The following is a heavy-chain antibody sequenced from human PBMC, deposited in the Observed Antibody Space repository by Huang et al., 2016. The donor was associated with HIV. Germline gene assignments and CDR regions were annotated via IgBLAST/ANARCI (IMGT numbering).Heavy chain of an antibody. V-gene: IGHV3-30*03. J-gene: IGHJ6*03. CDR1: RFSFTSYD. CDR3: LPAGHVSHYYYMDV. Sequence: QGQLVESGGGVVQPGRSLRRYCAASRFSFTSYDLQWVRQVPGKWLEVGSYVSNDGNETYDAVSWTVRFTISRDNFKNTLYLQMTCLSTGDTAGYFCLPAGHVSHYYYMDVWGKGTTVIVSS. CDR2: VSNDGNET.